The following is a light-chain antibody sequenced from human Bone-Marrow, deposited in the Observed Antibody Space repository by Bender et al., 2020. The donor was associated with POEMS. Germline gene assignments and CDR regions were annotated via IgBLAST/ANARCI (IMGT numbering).Light chain of an antibody. Sequence: QSALTQPASVSGSPGQSITISCTGSSSDIGSYNRVSWYQQPPGTAPKLMIYDVNNRPSGVPDRFSGSKSGTSASLAITGLQSDDEAIYFCVAWDASLNGWVFGGGTKLTVL. CDR1: SSDIGSYNR. V-gene: IGLV2-18*01. J-gene: IGLJ3*02. CDR3: VAWDASLNGWV. CDR2: DVN.